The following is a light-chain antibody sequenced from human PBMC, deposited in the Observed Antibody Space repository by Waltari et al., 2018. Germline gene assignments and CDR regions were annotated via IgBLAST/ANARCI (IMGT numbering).Light chain of an antibody. Sequence: QSALTQPASVSGSPGQSITISCTGTSSAVGTYYLVSWYHHHPGKAPKLMIYESTKRPSGVSNRISGSKSGITASLTISGLQAEDEADYYCCSFAGSGPHVVFGGGTKLTVL. CDR1: SSAVGTYYL. J-gene: IGLJ2*01. V-gene: IGLV2-23*01. CDR2: EST. CDR3: CSFAGSGPHVV.